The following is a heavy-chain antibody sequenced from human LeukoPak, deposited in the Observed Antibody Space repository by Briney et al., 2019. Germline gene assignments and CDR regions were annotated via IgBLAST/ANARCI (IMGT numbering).Heavy chain of an antibody. V-gene: IGHV4-4*07. CDR3: ARVGTMVRGAPYYYYYMDV. Sequence: PSETLSLTCTVSGGSISSYYWSWIRQPAGKGLEWIGRIYTSGSTNYNPSLKSRVTMSVDTSKNQFSLKLSSVTAADTAVYYCARVGTMVRGAPYYYYYMDVWGKGTTVTISS. J-gene: IGHJ6*03. CDR2: IYTSGST. CDR1: GGSISSYY. D-gene: IGHD3-10*01.